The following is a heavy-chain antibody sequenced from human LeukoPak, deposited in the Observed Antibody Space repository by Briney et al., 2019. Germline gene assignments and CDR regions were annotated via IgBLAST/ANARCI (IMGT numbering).Heavy chain of an antibody. CDR1: GYTFTGYY. V-gene: IGHV1-2*02. CDR2: INPNSGGT. J-gene: IGHJ4*02. Sequence: GASVKVSCKASGYTFTGYYMHWVRQAPGQGLEWMGWINPNSGGTNYAQKFQGRVTTTRDTSISTAYMELSRLRSDGTAVYYCARADYDILTGYYWVDYWGQGTLVTVSS. D-gene: IGHD3-9*01. CDR3: ARADYDILTGYYWVDY.